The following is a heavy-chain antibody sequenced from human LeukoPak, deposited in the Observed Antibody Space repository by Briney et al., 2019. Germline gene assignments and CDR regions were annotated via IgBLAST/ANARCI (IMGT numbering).Heavy chain of an antibody. CDR3: ARVVSGYYYVFGY. Sequence: GESLKISCKGSGYSFTSYWIGWVRQMPGKGLEWMGIIYPDDSDTRYSPSFQGQVTISADKSITTAYLQWSSLRAEDMAVYYCARVVSGYYYVFGYWGQGTLVTVSS. J-gene: IGHJ4*02. V-gene: IGHV5-51*01. CDR1: GYSFTSYW. CDR2: IYPDDSDT. D-gene: IGHD3-22*01.